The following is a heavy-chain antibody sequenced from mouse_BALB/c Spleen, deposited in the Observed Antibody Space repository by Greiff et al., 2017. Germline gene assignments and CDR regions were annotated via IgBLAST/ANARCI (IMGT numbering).Heavy chain of an antibody. D-gene: IGHD1-1*01. CDR2: ISSGGST. V-gene: IGHV5-6-5*01. J-gene: IGHJ2*01. CDR3: ARHGDPFITTVVDY. CDR1: GFTFSSYA. Sequence: EVHLVESGGGLVKPGGSLKLSCAASGFTFSSYAMSWVRQTPEKRLEWVASISSGGSTYYPDSVKGRFTISRDNARNILYLQMSSLRSEDTAMYYCARHGDPFITTVVDYWGQGTTLTVSS.